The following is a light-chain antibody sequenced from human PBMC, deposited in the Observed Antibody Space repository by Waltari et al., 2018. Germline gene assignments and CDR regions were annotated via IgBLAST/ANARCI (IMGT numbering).Light chain of an antibody. CDR2: DAS. J-gene: IGKJ5*01. CDR1: QSVSSN. CDR3: QQYNRWPPIT. V-gene: IGKV3-15*01. Sequence: EIVMTQSPATLSVSPGETATLSCRASQSVSSNVAWYQKKPGQAPRLRIYDASTRATSIPARFRGSGSGTEFTLTISSLQSEDFAVYYWQQYNRWPPITFGQVTRLEIK.